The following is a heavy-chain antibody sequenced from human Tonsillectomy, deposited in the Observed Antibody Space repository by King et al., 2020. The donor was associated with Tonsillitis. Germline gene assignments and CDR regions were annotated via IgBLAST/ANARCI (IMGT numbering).Heavy chain of an antibody. Sequence: VQLVESGGGVVQPGGSLRLSCAASGFTFRSYGMHWVRQAPGKGLEWVAFIRYDGSNEYNEDSVKGRFTISRDNSKNTLYLQMNSLRVEDTAVYYCANVGIGAAGQTGIDHWGQGTLVTVSS. CDR1: GFTFRSYG. CDR3: ANVGIGAAGQTGIDH. CDR2: IRYDGSNE. J-gene: IGHJ4*02. V-gene: IGHV3-30*02. D-gene: IGHD6-13*01.